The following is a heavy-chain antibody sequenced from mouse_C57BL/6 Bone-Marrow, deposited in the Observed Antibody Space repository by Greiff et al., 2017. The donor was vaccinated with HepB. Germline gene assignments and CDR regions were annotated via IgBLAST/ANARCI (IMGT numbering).Heavy chain of an antibody. J-gene: IGHJ1*03. CDR3: ARNSLIRYDGSSYWYFDV. D-gene: IGHD1-1*01. CDR1: GFSLTSYA. V-gene: IGHV2-9-1*01. CDR2: IWTGGGT. Sequence: QVQLKESGPGLVAPSQSLSITCTVSGFSLTSYAISWVRQPPGKGLEWLGVIWTGGGTNYNSALKSRLSISKANSKGQVFLKMNSLQTGDTARYYCARNSLIRYDGSSYWYFDVWGTGTTVTVSS.